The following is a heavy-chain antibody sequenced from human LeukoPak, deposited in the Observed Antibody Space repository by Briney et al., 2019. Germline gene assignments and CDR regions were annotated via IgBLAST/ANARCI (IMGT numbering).Heavy chain of an antibody. CDR2: IYTSGST. V-gene: IGHV4-4*07. Sequence: SETLSLTCTVSGGSISSYYWSWIRQPAGKGLEWIGRIYTSGSTTYNPSLKSRVTMSVDTSKNQFSLKLSSVTAADTAVYYCARDSGTTGEVKFDLWGQGTLVTVSS. CDR1: GGSISSYY. J-gene: IGHJ5*02. D-gene: IGHD3-10*01. CDR3: ARDSGTTGEVKFDL.